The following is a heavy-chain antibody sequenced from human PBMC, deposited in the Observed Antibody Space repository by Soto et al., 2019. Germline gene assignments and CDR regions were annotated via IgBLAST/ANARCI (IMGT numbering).Heavy chain of an antibody. V-gene: IGHV4-39*01. CDR1: GYSVSSSDYY. J-gene: IGHJ6*02. CDR2: MFYSGLT. CDR3: APLTVSLSGPYGIHV. D-gene: IGHD2-15*01. Sequence: SATLSLTCSGSGYSVSSSDYYWAWIRQPPGKGLEWIGSMFYSGLTYYNPSLKSRVTLSVDTSKNHFSVRLNSVTAADTAVYYCAPLTVSLSGPYGIHVWGQGTTVTVPS.